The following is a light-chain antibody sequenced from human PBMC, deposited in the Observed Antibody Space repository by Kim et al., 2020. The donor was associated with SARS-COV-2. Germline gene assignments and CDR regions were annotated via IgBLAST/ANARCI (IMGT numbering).Light chain of an antibody. CDR1: SSNIGAGHD. V-gene: IGLV1-40*01. CDR2: GNT. J-gene: IGLJ3*02. CDR3: QSYDSGLGVV. Sequence: QSVLTQPPSVSGAPGQRVTISCTGSSSNIGAGHDVHWYQLLPGTAPKLLIFGNTNRPSRVPGRFSASKSGTSASLAISGLQAEDEADYYCQSYDSGLGVVFGGGTKLTVL.